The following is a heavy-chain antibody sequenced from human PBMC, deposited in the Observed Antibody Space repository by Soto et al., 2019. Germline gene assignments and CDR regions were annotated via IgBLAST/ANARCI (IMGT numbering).Heavy chain of an antibody. V-gene: IGHV1-69*12. CDR1: GGTFRTSA. CDR3: ARDKDRQQLGGNYYYIMDV. CDR2: IMPVFPTP. D-gene: IGHD3-3*02. Sequence: QVQLVQSGAEVKKPGSSVKVSCKTSGGTFRTSAISWVRQAPGHGLEWMGGIMPVFPTPDYAQKFQGRVTITADESTGTAYMELSSLGSEDTAVYYCARDKDRQQLGGNYYYIMDVWGQGTTVTVSS. J-gene: IGHJ6*02.